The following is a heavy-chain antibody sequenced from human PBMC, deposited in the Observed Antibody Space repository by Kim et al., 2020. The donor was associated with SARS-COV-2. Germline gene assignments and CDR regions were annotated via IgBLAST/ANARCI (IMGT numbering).Heavy chain of an antibody. J-gene: IGHJ3*02. D-gene: IGHD2-8*01. CDR1: GFTFSSYG. V-gene: IGHV3-30*18. CDR3: AKRGVLGAFDI. CDR2: ISYDGSNK. Sequence: GGSLRLSCAASGFTFSSYGMHWVRQAPGKGLEWVAVISYDGSNKYYADSVKGRFTISRDNSKNTLYLQMNSLRAEDTAVYYCAKRGVLGAFDIWGQGTMV.